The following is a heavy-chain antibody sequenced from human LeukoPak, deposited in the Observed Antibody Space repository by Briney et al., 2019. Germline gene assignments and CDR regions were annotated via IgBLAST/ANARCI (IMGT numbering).Heavy chain of an antibody. CDR3: ANGGLRGSYYFDY. J-gene: IGHJ4*02. Sequence: GSLSLSCAASGFPFITYWMHTSWMHWVRQAPGKGLVCSDGSSTSYADSVKGRFTISRDNAKNTLYLQMNSLRAEDTAVYYCANGGLRGSYYFDYWGQGTLVTVSS. D-gene: IGHD1-26*01. V-gene: IGHV3-74*01. CDR2: SDGSST. CDR1: GFPFITYW.